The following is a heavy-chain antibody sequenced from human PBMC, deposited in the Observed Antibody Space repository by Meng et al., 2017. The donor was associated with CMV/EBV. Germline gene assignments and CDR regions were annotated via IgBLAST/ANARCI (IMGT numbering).Heavy chain of an antibody. CDR2: IYPGDSDT. CDR3: ARPIAAAGNDYYGMDV. D-gene: IGHD6-13*01. CDR1: GYSFTSYW. Sequence: GESLKISCKGSGYSFTSYWIGWVRQMPGKGLEWMGIIYPGDSDTRYSPSFQGQVTISADKSISTAYLQWSSLKASDTAMYYCARPIAAAGNDYYGMDVWGQGTTVTVS. V-gene: IGHV5-51*01. J-gene: IGHJ6*02.